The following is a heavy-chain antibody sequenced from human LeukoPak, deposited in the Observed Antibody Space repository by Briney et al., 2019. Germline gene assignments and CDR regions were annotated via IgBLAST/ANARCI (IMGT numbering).Heavy chain of an antibody. CDR3: ARDGSPWKPLDY. CDR1: GYSISSGYY. V-gene: IGHV4-38-2*02. J-gene: IGHJ4*02. D-gene: IGHD1-26*01. Sequence: PSETLSLTCTVSGYSISSGYYWGWIRQPPGKGLEWIGSIYHSGSTYYNPSLKSRVTISVDRSKNQFSLKLSSVTAADTAVYYCARDGSPWKPLDYWGQGTLVTVSS. CDR2: IYHSGST.